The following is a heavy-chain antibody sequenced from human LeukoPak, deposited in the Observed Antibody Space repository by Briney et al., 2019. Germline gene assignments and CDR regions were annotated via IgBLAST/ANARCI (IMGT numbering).Heavy chain of an antibody. CDR1: GGTFSSYA. D-gene: IGHD3-22*01. CDR2: IIPIFGTA. J-gene: IGHJ6*02. CDR3: AATVYYYDSRYYGMDV. Sequence: SVKVSCKASGGTFSSYAISWVRQAPGQGLEWMGGIIPIFGTANYAQKFQGRVTITADESTSTAYMELSSLRSEDTAVYYCAATVYYYDSRYYGMDVWGQGTTVTVSS. V-gene: IGHV1-69*13.